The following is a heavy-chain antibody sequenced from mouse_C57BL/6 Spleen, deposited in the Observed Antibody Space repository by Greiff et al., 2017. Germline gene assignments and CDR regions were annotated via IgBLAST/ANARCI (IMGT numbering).Heavy chain of an antibody. V-gene: IGHV2-9*01. CDR3: AKRYYDEGEIWFAY. Sequence: VKLVESGPGLVAPSQSLSITCTVSGFSLTSYGVDWVRQPPGKGLEWLGVIWGGGSTNYNSALMSRLSIRKDNSKSQVFLKMNSLQTDDTAMYYCAKRYYDEGEIWFAYWGQGTLVTVSA. J-gene: IGHJ3*01. CDR2: IWGGGST. D-gene: IGHD2-4*01. CDR1: GFSLTSYG.